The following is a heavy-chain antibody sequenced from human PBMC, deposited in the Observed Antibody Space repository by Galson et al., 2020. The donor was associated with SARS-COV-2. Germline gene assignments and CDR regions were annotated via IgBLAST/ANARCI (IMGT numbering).Heavy chain of an antibody. CDR1: GFTFSSYA. J-gene: IGHJ3*02. CDR3: ARDFYDLGHAFDI. V-gene: IGHV3-30-3*01. D-gene: IGHD3-3*01. Sequence: GGSLRLSCAASGFTFSSYAMHWVRQAPGKGLEWVAVISYDGSNKYYADSVKGRFTISRDNSKNTLYLQMNSLRAEDTAVYYCARDFYDLGHAFDIWGQGTKVTVSS. CDR2: ISYDGSNK.